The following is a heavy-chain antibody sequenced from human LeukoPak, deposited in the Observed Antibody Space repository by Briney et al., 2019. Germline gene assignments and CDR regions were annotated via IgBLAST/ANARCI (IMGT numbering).Heavy chain of an antibody. CDR3: AKPGSSHDAFDI. V-gene: IGHV3-23*01. CDR2: ISGSGGST. CDR1: GFAFSSYA. J-gene: IGHJ3*02. Sequence: GGSLRLSCAASGFAFSSYAMSWVRQAPGKGLEWVSAISGSGGSTYYADSVKGRFTISRDNSKNTLYLQMNSLRAEDTAVYYCAKPGSSHDAFDIWGQGTMVTVSS.